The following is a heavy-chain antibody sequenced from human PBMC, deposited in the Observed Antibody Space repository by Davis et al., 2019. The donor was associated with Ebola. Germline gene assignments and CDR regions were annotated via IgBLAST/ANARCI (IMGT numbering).Heavy chain of an antibody. CDR1: GGSISSSSYY. D-gene: IGHD5-18*01. CDR2: INHSGST. CDR3: ARASGIGAMVTG. J-gene: IGHJ4*02. V-gene: IGHV4-39*07. Sequence: SETLSLTCTVSGGSISSSSYYWSWIRQPPGKGLEWIGEINHSGSTNYNPSLKSRVTISVDTSKNQFSLKLSSVTAADTAVYYCARASGIGAMVTGWGQGTLVTVSS.